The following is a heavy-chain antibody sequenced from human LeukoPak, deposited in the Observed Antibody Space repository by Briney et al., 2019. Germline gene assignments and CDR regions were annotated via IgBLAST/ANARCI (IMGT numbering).Heavy chain of an antibody. CDR1: GFTFSSYG. CDR3: AKDGSFFYYYMDV. CDR2: IRYDGSNK. V-gene: IGHV3-30*02. J-gene: IGHJ6*03. D-gene: IGHD3-3*01. Sequence: GGSLRLSCAASGFTFSSYGMDWVRQAPGKGLEWVAFIRYDGSNKYYADSVKGRFTISRDNSKNTLYPQMNSLRAEDTAVYYCAKDGSFFYYYMDVWGKGTTVTVSS.